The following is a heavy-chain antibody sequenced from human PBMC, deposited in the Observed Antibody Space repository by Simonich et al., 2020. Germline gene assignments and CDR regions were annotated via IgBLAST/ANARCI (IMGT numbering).Heavy chain of an antibody. D-gene: IGHD1-1*01. J-gene: IGHJ4*02. CDR3: ARWTATGYYFDY. CDR1: GFTVSSNY. V-gene: IGHV3-53*01. CDR2: IYSGGST. Sequence: EVQLVESGGGLIQPGGSLRLSCAASGFTVSSNYMSWVRQAPGKGLEWVSVIYSGGSTYYGDSVKGRFTISRDNSKNTLYLQINSLRAEDTAVYYCARWTATGYYFDYWGQGTLVTVSS.